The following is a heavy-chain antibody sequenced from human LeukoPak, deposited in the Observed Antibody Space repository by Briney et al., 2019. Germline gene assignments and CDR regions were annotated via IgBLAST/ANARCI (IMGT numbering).Heavy chain of an antibody. CDR3: ARRYDSGLYYYDSSGHFDY. V-gene: IGHV5-51*01. D-gene: IGHD3-22*01. Sequence: GESLKISCKGSGYSFTSYWIGWVRQMPGKGLEWMGIIYPGDSDTRYSPSFQGQVTISVDKSISTAYLQWSSLKASDTAMYYCARRYDSGLYYYDSSGHFDYWGQGTLVTVSS. CDR1: GYSFTSYW. J-gene: IGHJ4*02. CDR2: IYPGDSDT.